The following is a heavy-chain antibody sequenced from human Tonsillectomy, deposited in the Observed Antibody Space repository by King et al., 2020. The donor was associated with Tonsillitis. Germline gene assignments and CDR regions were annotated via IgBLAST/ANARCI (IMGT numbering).Heavy chain of an antibody. CDR1: GESFSGYY. Sequence: VQLQQWGAGLLKPSETLSLTCAVYGESFSGYYWSWIRQPPGKGLEWMGDINHSGSTNYNPSLKSRGPISVDTSKNQFSLKLSSVTAADPAVYYCARDTYYYDSSGAYYYYYMDVWGKGTTVTVSS. CDR3: ARDTYYYDSSGAYYYYYMDV. V-gene: IGHV4-34*01. CDR2: INHSGST. J-gene: IGHJ6*03. D-gene: IGHD3-22*01.